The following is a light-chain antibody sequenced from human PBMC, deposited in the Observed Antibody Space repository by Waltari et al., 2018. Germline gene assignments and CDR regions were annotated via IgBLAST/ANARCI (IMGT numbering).Light chain of an antibody. V-gene: IGLV1-40*01. J-gene: IGLJ3*02. CDR1: SSNLGAGYD. CDR3: QSYDSSLSAWV. CDR2: GNS. Sequence: QSVLTPPPSVSGAPGQRVTISCPGSSSNLGAGYDVHWYQHLPGTAPKLLIYGNSNRPSGVPDRISGSKSGTSASRAITGRQAEDEADYYCQSYDSSLSAWVFGGGTKLTVL.